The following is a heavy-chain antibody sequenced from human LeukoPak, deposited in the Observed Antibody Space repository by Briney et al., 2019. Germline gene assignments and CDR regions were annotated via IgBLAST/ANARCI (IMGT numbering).Heavy chain of an antibody. D-gene: IGHD6-13*01. J-gene: IGHJ4*02. Sequence: ASVKVSCKASGYTFTNYGISWVRQAPGQGLEWMGWISAYNGNRNYAQNLQGRVTMTTDTSTSTAYMELRSLRSDDTAVYYCARGYSSSWYVQTPPGYWGQGTLVTVSS. V-gene: IGHV1-18*01. CDR3: ARGYSSSWYVQTPPGY. CDR1: GYTFTNYG. CDR2: ISAYNGNR.